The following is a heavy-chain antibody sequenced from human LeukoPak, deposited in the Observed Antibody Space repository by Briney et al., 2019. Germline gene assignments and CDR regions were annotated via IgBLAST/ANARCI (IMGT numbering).Heavy chain of an antibody. J-gene: IGHJ4*02. CDR2: IYHSGST. D-gene: IGHD3-3*01. Sequence: PSETLSLTCTVSGYSISSGYYWGWIGPPPGKGLEWIGSIYHSGSTYYNPSLKSRVTISVDTSKNQFSLKLSSVTAADTAVYYCARVAFWSGYYWGQGTLVTVSS. CDR1: GYSISSGYY. CDR3: ARVAFWSGYY. V-gene: IGHV4-38-2*02.